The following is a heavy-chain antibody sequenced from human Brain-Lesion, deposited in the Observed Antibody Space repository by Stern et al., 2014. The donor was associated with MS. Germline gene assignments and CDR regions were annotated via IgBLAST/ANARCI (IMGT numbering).Heavy chain of an antibody. CDR1: GGSISSGGYY. Sequence: VQLVESGPGLVKPSQTLSLSCTVSGGSISSGGYYWSWIRQPAGKGLEWIGRIFNSGSTSYTPPLKSGVTISIDTSKTQFSLRLNSMTAADTAVYYCARGRVVPGFQYYATDVWGQGTTVIVSS. CDR2: IFNSGST. D-gene: IGHD2-2*01. J-gene: IGHJ6*02. V-gene: IGHV4-61*02. CDR3: ARGRVVPGFQYYATDV.